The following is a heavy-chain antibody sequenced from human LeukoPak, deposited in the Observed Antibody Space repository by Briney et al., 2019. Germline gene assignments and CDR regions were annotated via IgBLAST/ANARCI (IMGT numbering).Heavy chain of an antibody. J-gene: IGHJ4*02. D-gene: IGHD3-10*01. CDR2: ISPDGRST. CDR1: GFTFRSYW. V-gene: IGHV3-74*01. CDR3: ARGASSGYRIDY. Sequence: GGSLRLSCAASGFTFRSYWMHWARQVPGKGLVWVSRISPDGRSTNYADSVKGRFTISRDNAKNTLYLQMNSLTGGDTALYYCARGASSGYRIDYWGQGTLVTVSS.